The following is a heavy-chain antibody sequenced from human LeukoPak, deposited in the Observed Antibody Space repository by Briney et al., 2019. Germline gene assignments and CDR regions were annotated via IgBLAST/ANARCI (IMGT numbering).Heavy chain of an antibody. Sequence: PGGSLRLSCAASGFTFSNYWMTWVRQAPGKGLEWVSAVSGSGGGTYYADSVKGRFTISRDNSKDTVDLQMNSLSADDTAVYYCAKTTTGYSSGRYPGWPVDFWGQGTLVTVSS. CDR3: AKTTTGYSSGRYPGWPVDF. D-gene: IGHD6-19*01. V-gene: IGHV3-23*01. CDR1: GFTFSNYW. CDR2: VSGSGGGT. J-gene: IGHJ4*02.